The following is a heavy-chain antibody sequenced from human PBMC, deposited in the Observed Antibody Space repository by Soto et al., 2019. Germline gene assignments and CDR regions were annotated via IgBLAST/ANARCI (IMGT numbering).Heavy chain of an antibody. CDR2: ISYDGSNK. V-gene: IGHV3-30-3*01. D-gene: IGHD6-6*01. J-gene: IGHJ4*02. Sequence: GGSLRLSCAASGFTFSSYAMHWVRQAPGKGLEWVAVISYDGSNKYYADSVKGRFTISRDNSKNTLYLQMNSLRAEDTAVYYCARGQYSVDYWGQGTLVTVSS. CDR1: GFTFSSYA. CDR3: ARGQYSVDY.